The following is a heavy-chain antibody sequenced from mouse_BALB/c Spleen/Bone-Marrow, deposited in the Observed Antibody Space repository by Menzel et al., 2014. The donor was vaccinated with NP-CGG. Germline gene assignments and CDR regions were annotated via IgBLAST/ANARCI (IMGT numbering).Heavy chain of an antibody. CDR3: ARGDGRWLFDG. CDR2: ILPGRGST. CDR1: GYTFSSYW. V-gene: IGHV1-9*01. J-gene: IGHJ1*01. D-gene: IGHD1-1*01. Sequence: VQLQQSGAELMKPGASVKISCKATGYTFSSYWIEWVKQRPGHGLEWIGEILPGRGSTNYNEKFKGKATFTADTSSNTHYRQLSSMQSEVSAVYYCARGDGRWLFDGWGAGTPV.